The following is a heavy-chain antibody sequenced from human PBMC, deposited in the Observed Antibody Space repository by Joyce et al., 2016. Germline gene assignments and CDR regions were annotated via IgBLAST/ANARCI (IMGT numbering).Heavy chain of an antibody. CDR3: ASFPRGISGSTFYFDH. Sequence: QVQLQESGPGLVKPSQTLSLTCSVSGASVTIDDYYWIWMRQHPGEALVWIGDIHGSGSSYYTSSLESRCTIAVDTSKTHFSLKLTSVTAADTAVYYCASFPRGISGSTFYFDHWGQGILVTVSS. J-gene: IGHJ4*02. CDR2: IHGSGSS. CDR1: GASVTIDDYY. D-gene: IGHD5-12*01. V-gene: IGHV4-31*03.